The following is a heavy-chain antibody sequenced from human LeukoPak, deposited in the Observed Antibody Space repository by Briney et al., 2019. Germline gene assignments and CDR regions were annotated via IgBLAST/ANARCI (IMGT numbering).Heavy chain of an antibody. Sequence: SETLSLTCTVSGXSISSYYWSWIRQPAGKGLEWIGRIYTSGSTNYNPSLKSRVTMSVDTSKNQFSLKLSSVTAADTAVYYCARDMRYGDYAFQHWGQGTLVTVSS. D-gene: IGHD4-17*01. CDR2: IYTSGST. CDR1: GXSISSYY. V-gene: IGHV4-4*07. J-gene: IGHJ1*01. CDR3: ARDMRYGDYAFQH.